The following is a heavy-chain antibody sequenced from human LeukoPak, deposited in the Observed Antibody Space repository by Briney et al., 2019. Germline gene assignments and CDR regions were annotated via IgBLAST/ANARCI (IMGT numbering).Heavy chain of an antibody. CDR2: IYHSGST. CDR3: ATSGSYYDYFDY. CDR1: GYSISSGYY. Sequence: SETLSLTCTVSGYSISSGYYWGWIRQPPGKGLEWIGSIYHSGSTYYNPSLKSRVTISVDTSKNQFSLKLSSVTAADTAVYYCATSGSYYDYFDYWGQGTLVTVSS. D-gene: IGHD1-26*01. J-gene: IGHJ4*02. V-gene: IGHV4-38-2*02.